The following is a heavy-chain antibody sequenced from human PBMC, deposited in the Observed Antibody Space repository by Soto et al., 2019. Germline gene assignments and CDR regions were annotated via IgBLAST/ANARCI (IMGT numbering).Heavy chain of an antibody. CDR2: LSSNGIGT. D-gene: IGHD6-13*01. CDR3: VKDMGQAAVGIRYPYGLDV. CDR1: GFTVSSFG. Sequence: GGSLRLSCSGSGFTVSSFGMHWVRQAPGKGLEHVSTLSSNGIGTYYADSVKGRFTFSRDTSKDTLYLQMSSLRTEDTAVYYCVKDMGQAAVGIRYPYGLDVWGLGTTVTVSS. V-gene: IGHV3-64D*06. J-gene: IGHJ6*02.